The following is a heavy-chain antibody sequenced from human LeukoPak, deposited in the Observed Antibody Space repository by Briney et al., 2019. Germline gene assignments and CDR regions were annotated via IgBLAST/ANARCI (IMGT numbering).Heavy chain of an antibody. J-gene: IGHJ4*02. CDR3: ARDKVPGDY. CDR1: GGSITSYY. Sequence: SETLSLTCTVSGGSITSYYWNWIGQPPGKRLEWIGYIHYSGSTDYNPSLKSRVTISVDTSKNQFSLNLRSVTAADTAVYYCARDKVPGDYWGQGTLVTVSS. CDR2: IHYSGST. V-gene: IGHV4-59*01.